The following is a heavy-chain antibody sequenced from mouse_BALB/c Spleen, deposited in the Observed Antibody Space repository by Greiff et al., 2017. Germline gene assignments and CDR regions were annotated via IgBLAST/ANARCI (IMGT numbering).Heavy chain of an antibody. CDR2: INPSNGRT. CDR3: ARGNYGD. CDR1: GYTFTSYW. Sequence: VQLQQPWAELVKPGASVKLSCKASGYTFTSYWMHWVKQRPGQGLEWIGEINPSNGRTNYNEKFKSKATLTVDKSSSTAYMQLSSLTSEDSAVYYCARGNYGDWGQGTTLTVSS. V-gene: IGHV1S81*02. J-gene: IGHJ2*01. D-gene: IGHD2-1*01.